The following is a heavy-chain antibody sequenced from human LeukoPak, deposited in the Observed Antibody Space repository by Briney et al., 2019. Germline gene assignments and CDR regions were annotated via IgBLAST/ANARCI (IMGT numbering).Heavy chain of an antibody. CDR2: ISAGGTT. D-gene: IGHD6-19*01. J-gene: IGHJ4*02. V-gene: IGHV3-23*01. CDR1: GFTFSSYW. Sequence: GGSLRLSCAASGFTFSSYWMHWVRQAPGKGLQWVSTISAGGTTYYADSVKGRSTVSRDNSKNTLFLQMNSLRAEDTAVYYCAKYFGGWYEDYWGQGTLVTVSS. CDR3: AKYFGGWYEDY.